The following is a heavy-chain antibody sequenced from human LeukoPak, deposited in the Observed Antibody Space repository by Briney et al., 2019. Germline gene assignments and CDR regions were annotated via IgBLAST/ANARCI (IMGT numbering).Heavy chain of an antibody. J-gene: IGHJ6*02. V-gene: IGHV1-69*02. CDR3: ATTPGVYGSGRGYYYYYGMDV. D-gene: IGHD3-10*01. CDR2: XXPILGIA. Sequence: KAXXGTFXXXXISWVRXAPGXXLXXXXXXXPILGIANYAQKFQGRVTMTTDTSTSTAYMELRSLRSDDTAVYYCATTPGVYGSGRGYYYYYGMDVWGQGTTVTVSS. CDR1: XGTFXXXX.